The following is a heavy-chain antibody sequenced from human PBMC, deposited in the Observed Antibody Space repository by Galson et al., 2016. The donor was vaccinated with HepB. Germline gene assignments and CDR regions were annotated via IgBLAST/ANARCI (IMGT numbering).Heavy chain of an antibody. CDR3: ARAAGHEYYFYGMEV. Sequence: ETLSLTCTVSGGSISSSGYHWGWIRQPPGKGLEWIGNIYYTGSTYYNPSLESRLSMSVDTSKNQFALALTSVTAADTAVYYCARAAGHEYYFYGMEVWGQGTTVTVSS. V-gene: IGHV4-39*01. D-gene: IGHD6-13*01. J-gene: IGHJ6*02. CDR2: IYYTGST. CDR1: GGSISSSGYH.